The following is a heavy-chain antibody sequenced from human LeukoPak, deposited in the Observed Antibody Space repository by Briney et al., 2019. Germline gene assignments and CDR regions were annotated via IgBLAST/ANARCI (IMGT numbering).Heavy chain of an antibody. J-gene: IGHJ3*02. Sequence: PSETLSLTCTVSGGSISSYYWSWIRQPPGKGLEWIGYIYYSGSTNYNPSLKSRGTISVDTSKNQFSLKLSSVTAADTAVYYCARLIYYYDSSGYYYGNAFDIWGQGTMVTVSS. D-gene: IGHD3-22*01. V-gene: IGHV4-59*01. CDR3: ARLIYYYDSSGYYYGNAFDI. CDR1: GGSISSYY. CDR2: IYYSGST.